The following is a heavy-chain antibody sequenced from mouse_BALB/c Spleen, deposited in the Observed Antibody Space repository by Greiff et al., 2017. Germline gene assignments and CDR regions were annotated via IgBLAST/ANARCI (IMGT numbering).Heavy chain of an antibody. CDR2: INPYNDGT. Sequence: VQLQQSGPELVKPGASVKMSCKASGYTFTSYVMHWVKQKPGQGLEWIGYINPYNDGTKYNEKFKGKATLTSDKSSSTAYMELSSLTSEDSAVYYCARGTVVATGYWYFDVWGAGTTVTVSS. CDR3: ARGTVVATGYWYFDV. V-gene: IGHV1-14*01. J-gene: IGHJ1*01. D-gene: IGHD1-1*01. CDR1: GYTFTSYV.